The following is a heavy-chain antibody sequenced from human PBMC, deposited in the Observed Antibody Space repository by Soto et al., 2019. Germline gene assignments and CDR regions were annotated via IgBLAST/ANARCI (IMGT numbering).Heavy chain of an antibody. CDR3: ARLSPSWKERVSFV. J-gene: IGHJ6*02. CDR2: MNPNSGNA. V-gene: IGHV1-8*01. D-gene: IGHD1-1*01. CDR1: GYTFTSYD. Sequence: ASVKVSCKASGYTFTSYDINWVRQATGQGLEWMGWMNPNSGNAGYAQKFQGRVTMTRNTSISTAYMELSSLRSEDTAVYYCARLSPSWKERVSFVWGQGTTVTVSS.